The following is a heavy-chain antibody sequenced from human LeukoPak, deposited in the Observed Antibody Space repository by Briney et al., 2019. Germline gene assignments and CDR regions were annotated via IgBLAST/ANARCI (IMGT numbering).Heavy chain of an antibody. CDR1: GGSVSSGSYY. CDR3: ARGKSDLYYFDY. J-gene: IGHJ4*02. Sequence: PSETLSLTCTVSGGSVSSGSYYWSWIRQPPGKGLEWIAYIYYSGSTSYNPSPKSRVTISVDTSKSQFSLKLNSVTAADTAVYYCARGKSDLYYFDYWGQGTLVTVSS. V-gene: IGHV4-61*01. CDR2: IYYSGST. D-gene: IGHD2-21*01.